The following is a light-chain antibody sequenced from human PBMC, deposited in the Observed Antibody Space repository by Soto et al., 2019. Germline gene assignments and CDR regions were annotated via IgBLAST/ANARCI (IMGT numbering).Light chain of an antibody. Sequence: DIQMTQSPSSLSASVGDRVTITCRASQGISSDLGWYQQKPGKPPTLLIYAASSLQSGVPSRFSGSGSGTDFTLTISSLQPEDFATYYCQQSYSTPVAFGQGTKVDIK. CDR2: AAS. CDR1: QGISSD. CDR3: QQSYSTPVA. V-gene: IGKV1-39*01. J-gene: IGKJ1*01.